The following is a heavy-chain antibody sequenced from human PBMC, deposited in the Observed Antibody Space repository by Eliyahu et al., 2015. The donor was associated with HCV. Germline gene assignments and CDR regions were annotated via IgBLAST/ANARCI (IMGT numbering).Heavy chain of an antibody. CDR3: TTAFYRGYRTSIAARRGFDY. CDR2: IKSKTDGGTT. Sequence: EVQLVESGGGLVKPGGSLRLSCXASGFTFSNAWXXWVRQAPGKGLEWVGRIKSKTDGGTTDYAAPVKGRFTISRDDSKNTLYLQMNSLKTEDTAVYYCTTAFYRGYRTSIAARRGFDYWGQGTLVTVSS. CDR1: GFTFSNAW. D-gene: IGHD6-6*01. V-gene: IGHV3-15*01. J-gene: IGHJ4*02.